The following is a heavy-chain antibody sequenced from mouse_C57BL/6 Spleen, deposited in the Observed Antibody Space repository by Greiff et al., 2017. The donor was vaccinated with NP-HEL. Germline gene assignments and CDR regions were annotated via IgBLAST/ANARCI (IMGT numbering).Heavy chain of an antibody. J-gene: IGHJ2*01. CDR2: ISSGSSTI. CDR3: ARSSVVAYYVDY. D-gene: IGHD1-1*01. CDR1: GFTFSDYG. V-gene: IGHV5-17*01. Sequence: DVMLVESGGGLVKPGGSLTLSCAASGFTFSDYGMHWVRQAPEKGLEWVAYISSGSSTIYYADTVKGRFTISRDNAKNTLFLQMTSLRSEDTAMYYCARSSVVAYYVDYWGQGTTLTVSS.